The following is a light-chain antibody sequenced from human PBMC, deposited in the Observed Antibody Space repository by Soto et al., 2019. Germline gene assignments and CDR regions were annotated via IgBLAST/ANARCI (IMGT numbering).Light chain of an antibody. V-gene: IGKV1-33*01. CDR1: QNITNN. Sequence: DIQMTQSASSLSASIGDIVTITCQSSQNITNNLSWYQQKPGKAPNLLIYHASKLAKGVTSRFSGSGSGTDFSFIITSLQREDLATYYCQQYYGRPPLTFGQGTRLEI. CDR3: QQYYGRPPLT. J-gene: IGKJ5*01. CDR2: HAS.